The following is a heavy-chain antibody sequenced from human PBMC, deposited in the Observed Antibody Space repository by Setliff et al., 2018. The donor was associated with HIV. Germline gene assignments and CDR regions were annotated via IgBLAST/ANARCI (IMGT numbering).Heavy chain of an antibody. CDR2: IYHSGTT. D-gene: IGHD3-10*01. J-gene: IGHJ4*02. CDR1: GASISSHNYY. CDR3: ALSSGSYYNALDN. V-gene: IGHV4-39*01. Sequence: SETLSLTCTVSGASISSHNYYWGWIRQSPGKGLEWIGSIYHSGTTYDNPSLKSRVTISVDTSKNQFSLKLSSVTAVDTAVYYCALSSGSYYNALDNWGQGTLVTVSS.